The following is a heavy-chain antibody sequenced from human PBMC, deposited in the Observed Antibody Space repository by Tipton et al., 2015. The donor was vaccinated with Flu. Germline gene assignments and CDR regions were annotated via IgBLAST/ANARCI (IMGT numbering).Heavy chain of an antibody. CDR1: GGFFSSYY. Sequence: LRLSCTVSGGFFSSYYWNWIRQSPGKGLEWIGYIYNNKYTKYNPSLKSRVTISLDTSKNQFSLKLSSVTAADTAVYYCARDRGYWGQGTLVTVSS. J-gene: IGHJ4*02. CDR2: IYNNKYT. V-gene: IGHV4-59*12. CDR3: ARDRGY.